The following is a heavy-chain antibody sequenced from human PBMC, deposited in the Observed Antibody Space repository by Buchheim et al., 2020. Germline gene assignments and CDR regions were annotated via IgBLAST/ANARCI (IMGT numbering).Heavy chain of an antibody. CDR3: AREYDSSGYYDY. V-gene: IGHV4-30-4*01. CDR2: IYYRGST. Sequence: QVQLQEPGPGLVKPSQTLSLPCTAFGGSFISGDYYWCWIRQPPGKGLEWIGYIYYRGSTYYNPSLNSRATISVDTSKNQFSLKLGTGTAADSAVYYGAREYDSSGYYDYWGQGTL. CDR1: GGSFISGDYY. D-gene: IGHD3-22*01. J-gene: IGHJ4*02.